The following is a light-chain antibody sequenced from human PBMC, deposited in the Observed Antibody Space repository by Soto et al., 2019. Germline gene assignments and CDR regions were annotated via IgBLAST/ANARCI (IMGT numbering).Light chain of an antibody. Sequence: DIQMTQSPPSLSASVGDRVTITCRASQSINNLLAWYQQKPGKAPKFLIYDVSTLESGVPSRFSGSGSGTEFTLTISSLQPDDFATYYCQHYNSYSEAFGQGTKVDI. CDR1: QSINNL. V-gene: IGKV1-5*01. J-gene: IGKJ1*01. CDR3: QHYNSYSEA. CDR2: DVS.